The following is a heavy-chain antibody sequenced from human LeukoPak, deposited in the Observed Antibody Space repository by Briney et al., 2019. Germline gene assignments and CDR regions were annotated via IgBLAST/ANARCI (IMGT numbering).Heavy chain of an antibody. CDR2: ISTGSDYI. Sequence: GGSLRLSCAASGFTFSQYWMSWVRQAPGKGLEWVSSISTGSDYIFYADSLTGRFTISRDNAKNSLYLQMNNLRAEDTAVYYCARHLAGATYGAGIDYWGQGTLVIVSS. J-gene: IGHJ4*02. D-gene: IGHD1-26*01. V-gene: IGHV3-21*01. CDR3: ARHLAGATYGAGIDY. CDR1: GFTFSQYW.